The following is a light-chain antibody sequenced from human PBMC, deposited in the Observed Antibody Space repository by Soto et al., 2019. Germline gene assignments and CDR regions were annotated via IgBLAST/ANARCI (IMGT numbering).Light chain of an antibody. CDR3: TSFTSSSTWV. CDR1: SSDVGGYNY. V-gene: IGLV2-14*03. CDR2: EVS. Sequence: QSALTQPASVSGSPGQSITISSTGTSSDVGGYNYVSWFQQHPGKAPKLKIYEVSNRPSGVSNRFSGSKSGYTASLTISELQAEDEADYYCTSFTSSSTWVFGGGTKVTVL. J-gene: IGLJ3*02.